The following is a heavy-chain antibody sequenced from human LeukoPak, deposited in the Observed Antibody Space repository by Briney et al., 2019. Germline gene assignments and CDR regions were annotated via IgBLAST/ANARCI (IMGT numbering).Heavy chain of an antibody. Sequence: SETLSLTCGVSGDSVSGYYWSWIRRPPEKGLEWIGYIHSSGSTNYSPSLKSRLALSVDTSKNQFSLKLSSVTAADTAVYYCARVEASEWLVLDWGQGTLVTVSS. V-gene: IGHV4-59*02. CDR2: IHSSGST. D-gene: IGHD6-19*01. CDR1: GDSVSGYY. CDR3: ARVEASEWLVLD. J-gene: IGHJ4*02.